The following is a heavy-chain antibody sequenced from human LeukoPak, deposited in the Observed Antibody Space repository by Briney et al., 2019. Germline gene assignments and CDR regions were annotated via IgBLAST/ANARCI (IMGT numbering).Heavy chain of an antibody. Sequence: SETLSLTCSVSGGSISGTNYYWAWIRQPPEKGLEWIGTIYYSGSTYYNVSLKSRVTISVDTSKNQFSLNLRSVTAADTAVYYCARLRSPGDFDYWGQGTLVTVSS. V-gene: IGHV4-39*07. J-gene: IGHJ4*02. CDR1: GGSISGTNYY. CDR3: ARLRSPGDFDY. D-gene: IGHD1-26*01. CDR2: IYYSGST.